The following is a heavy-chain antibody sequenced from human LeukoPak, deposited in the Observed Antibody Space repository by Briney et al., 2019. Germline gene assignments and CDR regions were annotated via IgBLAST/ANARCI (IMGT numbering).Heavy chain of an antibody. CDR3: AKDLEAVAGTIVNAY. CDR2: IGASGGTT. V-gene: IGHV3-23*01. J-gene: IGHJ4*02. Sequence: PRGSLRLSCTVYGFTFSKYAMNWARQGPGKGLEWVSGIGASGGTTYYADSVQGRFTISRDNSKNTLSLQVNSLRAEDTGVYFCAKDLEAVAGTIVNAYWGQGTLVTVSS. CDR1: GFTFSKYA. D-gene: IGHD6-19*01.